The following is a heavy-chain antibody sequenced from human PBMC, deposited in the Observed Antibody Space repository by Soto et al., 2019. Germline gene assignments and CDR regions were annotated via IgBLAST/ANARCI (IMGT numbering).Heavy chain of an antibody. V-gene: IGHV3-33*01. CDR1: GFTFSSYG. CDR2: IWYDGSNK. D-gene: IGHD2-2*02. CDR3: ARADCSSTSCYTRGPYYYYYGMDV. Sequence: QVQLVESGGGVVQPGRSLRLSCAASGFTFSSYGMHWVRQAPGKGLEWVAGIWYDGSNKYYADSVKGRFTISRDNSKNTLYLQMNSLRAEDTAVYYCARADCSSTSCYTRGPYYYYYGMDVWGQGTTVTVSS. J-gene: IGHJ6*02.